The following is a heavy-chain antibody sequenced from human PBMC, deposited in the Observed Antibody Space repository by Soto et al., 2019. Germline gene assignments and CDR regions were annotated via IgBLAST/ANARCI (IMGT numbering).Heavy chain of an antibody. D-gene: IGHD3-10*01. Sequence: GGSLRLSCAASGFTFSSYWMHWVRQAPGKGLVWVSRINSDGSSTSYADSVKGRFTISRDNAKNTLYLQMNSLRAEDTAVYYCARVTRKTMVRGGGSFDPWGQGTLVTVSS. V-gene: IGHV3-74*01. CDR2: INSDGSST. J-gene: IGHJ5*02. CDR1: GFTFSSYW. CDR3: ARVTRKTMVRGGGSFDP.